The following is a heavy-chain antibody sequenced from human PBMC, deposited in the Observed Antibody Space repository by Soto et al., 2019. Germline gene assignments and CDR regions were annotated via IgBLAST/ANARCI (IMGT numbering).Heavy chain of an antibody. CDR2: ISGNNGGT. CDR3: VRDLKYLRVTGNWFDS. Sequence: QVQLMQSGNEVKKPGASVTVSCKASGYTFANYGISWVRQAPGQGLEWMGWISGNNGGTNFAPKVQERSTMTLDTSTGVASLILRSLRSDDTAIYYCVRDLKYLRVTGNWFDSWGQGTLVTVSS. D-gene: IGHD1-1*01. J-gene: IGHJ5*01. CDR1: GYTFANYG. V-gene: IGHV1-18*04.